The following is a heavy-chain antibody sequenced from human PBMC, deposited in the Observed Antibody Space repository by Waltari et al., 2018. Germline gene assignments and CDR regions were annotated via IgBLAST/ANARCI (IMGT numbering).Heavy chain of an antibody. D-gene: IGHD4-17*01. CDR3: AKGIYGGNSGIGDY. Sequence: EVQLLESGGGLVQPGGSLRLSCAASGFTFSRYAMSWVRQAPGKGLEWVSAISGSGGSTYYADSVKGRFTISRDNSKNTLYLQMNSLRAEDTAVYYCAKGIYGGNSGIGDYWGQGTLVTVSS. CDR2: ISGSGGST. J-gene: IGHJ4*02. CDR1: GFTFSRYA. V-gene: IGHV3-23*01.